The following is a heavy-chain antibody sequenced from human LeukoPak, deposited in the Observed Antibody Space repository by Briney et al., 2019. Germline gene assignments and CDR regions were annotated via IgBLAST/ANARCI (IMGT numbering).Heavy chain of an antibody. Sequence: SETLSLTCTVSGGSISSSSYYWGWIRQPPGKGLEWIGSIYYSGSTYYNPSLKSRVTMSVDTSKNQFSLKLSSVTAADTAVYYCARGEAPAAIRGAFDIWGQGTMVTVSS. CDR3: ARGEAPAAIRGAFDI. CDR1: GGSISSSSYY. V-gene: IGHV4-39*07. J-gene: IGHJ3*02. CDR2: IYYSGST. D-gene: IGHD2-2*02.